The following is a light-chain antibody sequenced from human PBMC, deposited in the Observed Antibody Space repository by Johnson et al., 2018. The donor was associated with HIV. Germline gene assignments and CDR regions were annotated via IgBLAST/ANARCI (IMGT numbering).Light chain of an antibody. J-gene: IGLJ1*01. CDR3: GTWDSSLSAVV. Sequence: QSVLTQPPSVSAAPGQRVTISCSGSSFNIGINFVSWYQQVPGTAPKLLICESNKRPSGIPDRFSGSKSGTSATLGITGLQTGEEAEYYCGTWDSSLSAVVFGTGTQFTVL. V-gene: IGLV1-51*02. CDR1: SFNIGINF. CDR2: ESN.